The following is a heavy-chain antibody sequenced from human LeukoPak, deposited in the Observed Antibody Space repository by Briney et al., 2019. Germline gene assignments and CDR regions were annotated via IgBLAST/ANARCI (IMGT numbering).Heavy chain of an antibody. D-gene: IGHD1-26*01. V-gene: IGHV3-21*01. CDR3: ARGGSYFDDAFDI. Sequence: PGGSLRLSXAASGFTFSSYSMNWVRQAPGKGLEWVSSISSSSSYIYYADSVKGRFTISRDNAKNSLYLQMNSLRAEDTAVYYCARGGSYFDDAFDIWGQGTMVTVSS. J-gene: IGHJ3*02. CDR1: GFTFSSYS. CDR2: ISSSSSYI.